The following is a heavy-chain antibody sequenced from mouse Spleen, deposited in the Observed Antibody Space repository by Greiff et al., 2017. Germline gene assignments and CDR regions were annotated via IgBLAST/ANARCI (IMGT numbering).Heavy chain of an antibody. J-gene: IGHJ3*01. D-gene: IGHD1-1*02. Sequence: DVMLVESGGGLVKLGGSLKLSCAASGFTFSSYAMSWVRQTPEKRLEWVATISSGGGNTYYPDSVKGRFTISRDNAKNTLYLQMSSLKSEDTAMYYCAREGDYSAWFAYWGQGTLVTVSA. CDR3: AREGDYSAWFAY. CDR1: GFTFSSYA. V-gene: IGHV5-9*01. CDR2: ISSGGGNT.